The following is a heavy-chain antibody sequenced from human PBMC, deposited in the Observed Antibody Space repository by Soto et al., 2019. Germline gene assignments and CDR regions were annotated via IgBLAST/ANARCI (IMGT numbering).Heavy chain of an antibody. Sequence: ASVKVSCKASGYTFTSYDINWVRQATGQGLEWMGWMNPNSGNTGYAQKFQGRVTMTRNTSISTAYMELSSLRSEDTAVYYCARGRLEILWFGELLGLARYFDLWGRGTLVTVSS. CDR3: ARGRLEILWFGELLGLARYFDL. J-gene: IGHJ2*01. V-gene: IGHV1-8*01. D-gene: IGHD3-10*01. CDR1: GYTFTSYD. CDR2: MNPNSGNT.